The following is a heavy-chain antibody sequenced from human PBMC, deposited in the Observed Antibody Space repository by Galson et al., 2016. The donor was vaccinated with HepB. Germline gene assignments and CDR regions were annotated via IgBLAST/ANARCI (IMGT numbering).Heavy chain of an antibody. CDR1: GFSLSTNGVG. V-gene: IGHV2-5*02. CDR3: AHRQGGYIKN. Sequence: PALVNPTQTLTLTCTISGFSLSTNGVGVGWIRQPPGRAPDWLAIIYWDDEKRYHPSLKTRLTITKDTSKNQVFITLTNLDPVDTATYYCAHRQGGYIKNSGQGTLVTVAS. J-gene: IGHJ4*02. CDR2: IYWDDEK. D-gene: IGHD5-12*01.